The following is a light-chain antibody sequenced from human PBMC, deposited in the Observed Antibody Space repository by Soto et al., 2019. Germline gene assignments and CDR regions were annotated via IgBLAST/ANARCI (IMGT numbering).Light chain of an antibody. CDR2: AAS. V-gene: IGKV1-9*01. J-gene: IGKJ2*01. CDR1: QGISSY. Sequence: IQLTQSPSSLSASVGDRVTITCRASQGISSYLAWYQQKPGQAPKLLIYAASTLQGGVPSGFSGSGSGTDFTLAISSLQPEDFATYYCQQVNSYPYTFGQGTNLEIK. CDR3: QQVNSYPYT.